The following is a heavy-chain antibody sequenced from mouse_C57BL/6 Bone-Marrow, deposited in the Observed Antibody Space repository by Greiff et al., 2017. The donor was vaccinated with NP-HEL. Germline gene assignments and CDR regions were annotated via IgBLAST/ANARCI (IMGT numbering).Heavy chain of an antibody. Sequence: VQLQQSGAELVRPGTSVKMSCKASGYTFTNYWIGWAKQRPGHGLEWIGDIYPGGGYSNYNEKFKGKDTLTADKSSSTAYMQFSSLTSEDSAIYYCAILYYGYDGYAMDYWGQGTSVTVSS. D-gene: IGHD2-2*01. V-gene: IGHV1-63*01. CDR1: GYTFTNYW. CDR2: IYPGGGYS. J-gene: IGHJ4*01. CDR3: AILYYGYDGYAMDY.